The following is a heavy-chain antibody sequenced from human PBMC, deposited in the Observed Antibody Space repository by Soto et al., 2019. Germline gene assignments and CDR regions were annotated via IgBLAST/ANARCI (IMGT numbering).Heavy chain of an antibody. V-gene: IGHV5-10-1*01. CDR1: GSTFSSDW. CDR2: IHPSGSST. Sequence: PGESLKISCKARGSTFSSDWITGVRQLPGKGLEWVGRIHPSGSSTDYAPSFGGHVSISVDKTINTVYLQWSNLTSADTAMYFCARRFRHASSCYGVHWIDPWGQGTLVTVSS. D-gene: IGHD4-17*01. CDR3: ARRFRHASSCYGVHWIDP. J-gene: IGHJ5*02.